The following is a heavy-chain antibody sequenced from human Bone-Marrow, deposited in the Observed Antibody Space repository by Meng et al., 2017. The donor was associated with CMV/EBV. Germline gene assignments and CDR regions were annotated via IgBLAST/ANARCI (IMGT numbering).Heavy chain of an antibody. CDR3: ARDFGGGATEN. CDR1: GGSISSNGHY. D-gene: IGHD3-16*01. Sequence: SETLSLTCTVSGGSISSNGHYWAWIRQPPGKGLEWIGSIHYSGSTYHTPSLRSRVTISIDTSKSQFSLKLHSVIAADTAIYYCARDFGGGATENWGQEMLVTVSS. CDR2: IHYSGST. J-gene: IGHJ4*02. V-gene: IGHV4-39*07.